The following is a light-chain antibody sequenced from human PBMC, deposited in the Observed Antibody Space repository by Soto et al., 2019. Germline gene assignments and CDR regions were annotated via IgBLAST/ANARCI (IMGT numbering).Light chain of an antibody. CDR1: QSISSW. Sequence: DIQMTQSPSTLSASVGDRVTITCRASQSISSWWAWYQQKPGKAPKLLIYKASSLESGVPSRFSGSGSGTEFTLTISSLQPDDFATYYCQQYNSYSGFTFGPGTKVDIK. CDR2: KAS. J-gene: IGKJ3*01. CDR3: QQYNSYSGFT. V-gene: IGKV1-5*03.